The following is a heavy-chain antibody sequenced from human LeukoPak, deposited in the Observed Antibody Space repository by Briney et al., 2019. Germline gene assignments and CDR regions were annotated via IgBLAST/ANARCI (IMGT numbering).Heavy chain of an antibody. CDR3: ARAAYNWN. D-gene: IGHD1-20*01. Sequence: GGSLRLSCAASGFTLRHYVMSWVRQAPGKGLEGVSYIDPSGTTLYYADSVKGRFIISRDNGKNSLYLQLRSLKDEDTAVYFCARAAYNWNWGQGTLVTVSS. CDR2: IDPSGTTL. V-gene: IGHV3-11*01. J-gene: IGHJ4*02. CDR1: GFTLRHYV.